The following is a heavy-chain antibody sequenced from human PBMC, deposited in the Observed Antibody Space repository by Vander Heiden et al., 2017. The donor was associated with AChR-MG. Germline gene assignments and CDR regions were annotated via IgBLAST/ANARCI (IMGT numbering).Heavy chain of an antibody. CDR3: ARDSGYYGSGSSGWFDP. J-gene: IGHJ5*02. V-gene: IGHV1-69*04. D-gene: IGHD3-10*01. CDR2: IIPILGIA. Sequence: QVQLVQSGAEVKKPGSSVKVPCQASGGTFSSYAISWVRQAPGQGLEWMGRIIPILGIANYAQKFQGRVTITADKSTSTAYMELSSLRSEDTAVYYCARDSGYYGSGSSGWFDPWGQGTLVTVSS. CDR1: GGTFSSYA.